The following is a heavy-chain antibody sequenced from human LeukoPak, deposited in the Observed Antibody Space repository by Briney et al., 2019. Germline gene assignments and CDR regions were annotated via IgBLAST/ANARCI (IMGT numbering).Heavy chain of an antibody. CDR1: GFTFSSYA. Sequence: GGSLRLSCAASGFTFSSYAMSWVRQAPGKGLEWVSAISGSGGSTYCADSVKGRFTISRDNSKNTLYLHMNSLRAEDTAVHYGAKGTYYFDYWGQGTLVTVSS. V-gene: IGHV3-23*01. J-gene: IGHJ4*02. D-gene: IGHD1-1*01. CDR3: AKGTYYFDY. CDR2: ISGSGGST.